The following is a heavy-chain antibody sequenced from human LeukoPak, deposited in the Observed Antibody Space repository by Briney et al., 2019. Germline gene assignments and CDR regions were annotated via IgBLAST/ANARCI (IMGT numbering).Heavy chain of an antibody. CDR2: ISSSGST. D-gene: IGHD1-26*01. J-gene: IGHJ4*02. CDR3: ASDRPHSAGYYHY. V-gene: IGHV4-4*07. Sequence: SSETLSLTCTVSGGSISSYYWSWIRQSAGKGLEWIGRISSSGSTNYNPSLKSRVTMSVDPSKNQISLKVTSVTAADTAVYYCASDRPHSAGYYHYWGQGTLVTVSS. CDR1: GGSISSYY.